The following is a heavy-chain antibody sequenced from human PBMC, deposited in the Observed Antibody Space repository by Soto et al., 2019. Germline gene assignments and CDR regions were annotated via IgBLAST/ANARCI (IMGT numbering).Heavy chain of an antibody. V-gene: IGHV3-7*01. J-gene: IGHJ4*02. D-gene: IGHD4-4*01. CDR3: TRGHPSIYNY. CDR2: IKEDGSER. Sequence: GGSLRLACAASGLTFSNYWMSWVRQAPGKGLEWVANIKEDGSERYYVDSVKGRFTISRDNAKNSLYLQMTSLRPEDTAVYYCTRGHPSIYNYWGQGTLVTV. CDR1: GLTFSNYW.